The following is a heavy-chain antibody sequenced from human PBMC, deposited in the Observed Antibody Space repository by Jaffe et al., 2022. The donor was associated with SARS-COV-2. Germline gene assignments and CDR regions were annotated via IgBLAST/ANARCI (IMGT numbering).Heavy chain of an antibody. CDR3: ARCCSGGSDLLDV. CDR1: GGSFSGYY. Sequence: QVQLQQWGAGLLKPSETLSLTCAVYGGSFSGYYWSWIRQPPGKGLEWIGEINHSGSANYNPSLKSRVTISLDTSKNQFSLKLSSVTAADTAVYYCARCCSGGSDLLDVWGQGTTVTVSS. CDR2: INHSGSA. D-gene: IGHD2-15*01. V-gene: IGHV4-34*01. J-gene: IGHJ6*02.